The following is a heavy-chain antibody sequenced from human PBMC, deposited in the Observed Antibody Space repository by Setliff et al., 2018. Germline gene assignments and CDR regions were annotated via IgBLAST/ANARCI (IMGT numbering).Heavy chain of an antibody. D-gene: IGHD3-22*01. CDR2: ISSYNGHT. V-gene: IGHV1-18*01. CDR1: GYMFNSYG. CDR3: ARINFYVSSGYYYAPDY. Sequence: GASVKVSCKTSGYMFNSYGLSWVRQAPGQGLDWMGWISSYNGHTNYAQKFLGRVTVTTDTSTGTAYMELGSLTSDDTAIYYCARINFYVSSGYYYAPDYWGPGTLVTVSS. J-gene: IGHJ4*02.